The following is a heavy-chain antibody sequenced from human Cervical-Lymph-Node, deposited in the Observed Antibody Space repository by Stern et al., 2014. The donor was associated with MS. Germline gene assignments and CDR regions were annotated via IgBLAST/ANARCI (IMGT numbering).Heavy chain of an antibody. CDR2: IYHAGST. CDR1: DDSIGSYY. J-gene: IGHJ4*02. D-gene: IGHD1-26*01. V-gene: IGHV4-59*01. Sequence: QVQLQQWGPGLVKPSETLSLTCSVSDDSIGSYYWSWIRQPPGKGLEWIGDIYHAGSTNYKPSFKSRVTISVDTSKKQISLRLNSVIAADTAVYYCARVRSGSFDYWGQGTLVTVSS. CDR3: ARVRSGSFDY.